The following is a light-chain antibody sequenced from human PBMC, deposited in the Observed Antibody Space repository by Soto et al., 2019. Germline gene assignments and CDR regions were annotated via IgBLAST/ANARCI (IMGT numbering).Light chain of an antibody. CDR2: EGT. CDR1: SSDVGSYNL. Sequence: QSVLTQPASVSGSPGQSITISCTGTSSDVGSYNLVSWYQQHPGKAPKLMIYEGTKRPSGVSNRLSGSKSGNTASLTISGLQAEDEADYYCCSHAGSSTVVFGGGTKLTVL. CDR3: CSHAGSSTVV. J-gene: IGLJ2*01. V-gene: IGLV2-23*01.